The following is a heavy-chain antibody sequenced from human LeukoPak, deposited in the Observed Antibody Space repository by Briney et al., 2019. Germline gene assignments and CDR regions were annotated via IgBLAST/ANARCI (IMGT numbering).Heavy chain of an antibody. CDR1: GGSISGYF. CDR2: IYYSGST. Sequence: KPSETLSPTCTVSGGSISGYFWSWIRQPPEKGLEWIAYIYYSGSTDYSPSLKSRVTISVDTSKNQFSLKLSSVTAADTAVYYCARGRDGYNLGFDYWGQGTLVTVSS. CDR3: ARGRDGYNLGFDY. D-gene: IGHD5-24*01. J-gene: IGHJ4*02. V-gene: IGHV4-59*01.